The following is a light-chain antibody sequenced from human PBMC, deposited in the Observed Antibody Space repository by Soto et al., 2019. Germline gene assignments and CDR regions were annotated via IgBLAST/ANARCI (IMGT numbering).Light chain of an antibody. CDR2: GAS. CDR1: QSVSSNY. J-gene: IGKJ1*01. CDR3: QQHGSSPWM. Sequence: EVVFTQSPGTLSLSPGERATLSCRASQSVSSNYVAWYQQIPGQTPRLLIYGASSRATGIPDRFSGSGSGTDFTLTISRLEPEDFAVYYCQQHGSSPWMFGQGTKV. V-gene: IGKV3-20*01.